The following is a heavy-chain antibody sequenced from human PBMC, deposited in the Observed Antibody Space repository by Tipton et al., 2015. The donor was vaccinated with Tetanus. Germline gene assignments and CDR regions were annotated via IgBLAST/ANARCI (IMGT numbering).Heavy chain of an antibody. CDR2: IYYSGST. CDR3: ARDRVGATRAGMDV. V-gene: IGHV4-61*01. D-gene: IGHD1-26*01. J-gene: IGHJ6*02. CDR1: GGSVSSGSYY. Sequence: TLSLTCTVSGGSVSSGSYYWSWIRQPPGKGLEWIGYIYYSGSTNYNPSLKSRVTISVDTSKNQFSLKLSSVTAADTAVYYCARDRVGATRAGMDVWGQGTTVTVSS.